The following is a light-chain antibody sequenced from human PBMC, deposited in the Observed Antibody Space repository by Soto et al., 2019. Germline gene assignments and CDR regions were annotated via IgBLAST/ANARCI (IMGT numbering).Light chain of an antibody. J-gene: IGKJ5*01. V-gene: IGKV1-5*01. CDR1: QTISSW. CDR3: QQYHTSSIT. Sequence: DIQMTQSPSTLSASVGDRVTITCRASQTISSWLAWYQQKPGKAPNLLIYDASTLERGVPSRFSGTGSGTEFTLTIDRLQPDDFATYYCQQYHTSSITFGQGTRLESK. CDR2: DAS.